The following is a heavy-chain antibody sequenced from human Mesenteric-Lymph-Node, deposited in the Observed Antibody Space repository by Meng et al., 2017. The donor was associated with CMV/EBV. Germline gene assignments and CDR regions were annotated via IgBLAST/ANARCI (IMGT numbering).Heavy chain of an antibody. D-gene: IGHD5-12*01. V-gene: IGHV4-59*01. J-gene: IGHJ4*02. CDR2: IYYRGST. CDR1: GGSISSYY. CDR3: ARDYSGYGRLDS. Sequence: SETLSLTCSVSGGSISSYYWSWIRQPPGKGLEWIGYIYYRGSTDYNPSLKSRVTISVDTSKNQFSLKVSSVTAADTAVYYCARDYSGYGRLDSWGQGTLVTVSS.